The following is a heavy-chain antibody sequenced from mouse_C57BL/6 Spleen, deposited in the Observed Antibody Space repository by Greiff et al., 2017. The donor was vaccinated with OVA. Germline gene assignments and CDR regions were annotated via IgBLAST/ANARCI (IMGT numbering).Heavy chain of an antibody. D-gene: IGHD1-1*01. Sequence: VQLQQSGPELVKPGASVKISCKASGYTFTDYYMNWVKQSHGKSLEWIGDINPNNGGTSYNQKFKGKATLTVDKSSSTAYMELRSLTSEDSAVYYCARSNGPLRGYFDVWGTGTTVTVSS. CDR1: GYTFTDYY. J-gene: IGHJ1*03. V-gene: IGHV1-26*01. CDR3: ARSNGPLRGYFDV. CDR2: INPNNGGT.